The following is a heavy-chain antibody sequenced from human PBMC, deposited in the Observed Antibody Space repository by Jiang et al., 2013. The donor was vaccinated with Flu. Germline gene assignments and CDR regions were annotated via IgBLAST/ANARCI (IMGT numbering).Heavy chain of an antibody. D-gene: IGHD3-3*02. Sequence: LLKPSETLSLTCTVSGGSISSSAYYWGWIRQPPGKGLEWIGNIYYSGSTYYNPSLKSRVTISVDTSKNQFPLKLSSVTAADTAVYYCARSRTIFGAFNEASYYYYYGMDVWGQ. CDR3: ARSRTIFGAFNEASYYYYYGMDV. CDR1: GGSISSSAYY. J-gene: IGHJ6*02. V-gene: IGHV4-39*01. CDR2: IYYSGST.